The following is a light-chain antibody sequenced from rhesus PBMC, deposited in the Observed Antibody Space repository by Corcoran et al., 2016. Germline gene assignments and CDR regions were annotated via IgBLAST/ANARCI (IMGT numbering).Light chain of an antibody. CDR3: LQYSSSPYS. CDR2: KAS. V-gene: IGKV1-22*01. Sequence: DIQMTQSPSSLSASVGDTVTITCRASQSISSWLDWYQQKTGKAPKLLIYKASSLQSGVPSRFSGSGSGTDFTLTISSLEPEDFTTYYGLQYSSSPYSFGQGTKVEIK. J-gene: IGKJ2*01. CDR1: QSISSW.